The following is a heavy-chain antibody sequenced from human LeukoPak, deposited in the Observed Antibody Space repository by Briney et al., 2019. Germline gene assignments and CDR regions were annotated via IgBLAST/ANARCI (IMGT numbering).Heavy chain of an antibody. CDR2: INHSGST. J-gene: IGHJ1*01. D-gene: IGHD3-22*01. V-gene: IGHV4-34*01. CDR1: GGSFSDYC. CDR3: AYSSGYQQH. Sequence: SETLSLTCAVYGGSFSDYCSSWFRQPPGKGLEWIGEINHSGSTNYNPSLKSRVTISVDTSKNQISLRLNSLTAADTAVYYCAYSSGYQQHWGQGTLVTVSS.